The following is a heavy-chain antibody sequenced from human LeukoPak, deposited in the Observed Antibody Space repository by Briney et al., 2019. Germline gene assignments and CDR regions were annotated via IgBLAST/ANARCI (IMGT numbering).Heavy chain of an antibody. CDR2: INHSGST. V-gene: IGHV4-34*01. CDR3: ARGLLGYYYYYYMDV. Sequence: SETLSLTCAVYGGSFSGYYWSWLRQPPGKGLEWIREINHSGSTNYNPSLKSRVIISADTTKNQFSLKLSSVTAADTAVYYCARGLLGYYYYYYMDVWGKGTTVTVSS. D-gene: IGHD7-27*01. CDR1: GGSFSGYY. J-gene: IGHJ6*03.